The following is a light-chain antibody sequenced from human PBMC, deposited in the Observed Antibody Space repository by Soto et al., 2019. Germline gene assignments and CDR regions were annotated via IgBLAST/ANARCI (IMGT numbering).Light chain of an antibody. J-gene: IGKJ1*01. V-gene: IGKV3-20*01. CDR3: QQYGDSTHE. Sequence: EIVLTQSPGTLSLSPGERATLSCRASQSVSSSYLAWYQQKPGQTPRLLIYDASSRATGIPDRFRGSGSGTDFTLTISRLEPEDFAVYYCQQYGDSTHEFGQGTKV. CDR1: QSVSSSY. CDR2: DAS.